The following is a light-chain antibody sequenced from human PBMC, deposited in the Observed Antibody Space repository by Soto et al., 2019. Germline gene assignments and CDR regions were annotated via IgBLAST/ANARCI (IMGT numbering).Light chain of an antibody. CDR3: QQANSLPVT. V-gene: IGKV1-12*01. CDR2: AAS. Sequence: DIQMTQSPSSVSASVGDMVTITCRASQGISNWLAWYQQKPGKAPSLLIHAASSLQSGVPSRFSGSGYGTDFTLTSSSRQPEEFATYLCQQANSLPVTVGPGTKVDIK. J-gene: IGKJ3*01. CDR1: QGISNW.